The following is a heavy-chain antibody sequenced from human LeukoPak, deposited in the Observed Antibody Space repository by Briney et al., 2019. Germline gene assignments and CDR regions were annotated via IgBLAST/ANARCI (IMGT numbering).Heavy chain of an antibody. Sequence: PGGSLRLSCAASGFTFSSYDIHWVRQAPGKGLEWVALIRSDGRDKYYADSVKGRFTISRDNSKNTLYLQMNSLRAEDTAVYYCATRKGNSMDVWGKGTTVTVSS. J-gene: IGHJ6*03. D-gene: IGHD6-13*01. CDR2: IRSDGRDK. CDR3: ATRKGNSMDV. V-gene: IGHV3-30*02. CDR1: GFTFSSYD.